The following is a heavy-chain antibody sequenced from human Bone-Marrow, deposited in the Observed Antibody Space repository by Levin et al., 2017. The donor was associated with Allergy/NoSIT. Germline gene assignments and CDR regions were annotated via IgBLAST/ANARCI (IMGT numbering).Heavy chain of an antibody. V-gene: IGHV3-23*01. CDR3: AKQGASGYYDY. D-gene: IGHD1-26*01. J-gene: IGHJ4*02. CDR1: GFTFSSYS. CDR2: INSNGGST. Sequence: GESLKISCAASGFTFSSYSMSWVRQAPGKGLEWVSPINSNGGSTYYADSVKGRFTISRDNSKNTLYLQMNSLRAEDTAVYYCAKQGASGYYDYWGQGTLVTVSS.